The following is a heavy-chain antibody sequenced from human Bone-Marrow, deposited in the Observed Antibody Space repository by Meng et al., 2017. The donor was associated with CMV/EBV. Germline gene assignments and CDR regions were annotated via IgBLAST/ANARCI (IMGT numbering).Heavy chain of an antibody. CDR3: ARPVYYDFWSGYLYDDAFDI. J-gene: IGHJ3*02. Sequence: GESLKISCAASGFTFSNAWMSWVRQAPGKGLEWVSSISSSSSYIYYADSVKGRFTISRDNAKNSLYLQMNSLRAEDTAVYYCARPVYYDFWSGYLYDDAFDIWGQGTMVTVSS. CDR1: GFTFSNAW. D-gene: IGHD3-3*01. V-gene: IGHV3-21*01. CDR2: ISSSSSYI.